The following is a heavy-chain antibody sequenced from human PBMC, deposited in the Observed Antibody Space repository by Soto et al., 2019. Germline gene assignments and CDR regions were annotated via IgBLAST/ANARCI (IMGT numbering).Heavy chain of an antibody. J-gene: IGHJ4*02. CDR1: GFSFNNYA. D-gene: IGHD1-26*01. V-gene: IGHV3-23*01. CDR2: ISGSGGGT. CDR3: AKRLGYFASGIPPFDY. Sequence: EVQLLESGGGLVQPGGSLRLSCAASGFSFNNYAMSWVRQAPGKGLEWVSSISGSGGGTYYADSLKGRFTISRDNSKNTLYLQMNSLRAEDTAVYYFAKRLGYFASGIPPFDYWGQGTLVTVSS.